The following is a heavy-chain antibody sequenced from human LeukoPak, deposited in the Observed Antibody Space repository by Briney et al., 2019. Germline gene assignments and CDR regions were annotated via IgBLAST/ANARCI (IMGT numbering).Heavy chain of an antibody. CDR3: ASLAVAGLSEGY. CDR1: GGSISSDSYY. Sequence: SETLSLTCTVSGGSISSDSYYWAWIRQPPGKGLGWIASIYYSGSTYYNPSLKSRVTISVDTSRNQFSLKLSSVTAADTAVYYCASLAVAGLSEGYWGQGTLVIVSS. D-gene: IGHD6-19*01. CDR2: IYYSGST. J-gene: IGHJ4*02. V-gene: IGHV4-39*01.